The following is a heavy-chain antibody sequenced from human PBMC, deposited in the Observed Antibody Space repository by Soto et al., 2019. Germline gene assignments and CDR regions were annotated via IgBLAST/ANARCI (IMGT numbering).Heavy chain of an antibody. D-gene: IGHD2-21*02. J-gene: IGHJ4*02. CDR2: IYFSGGT. CDR3: ATGDAWGVLLAY. Sequence: SETLSLTCTVSGASVNSGGYYWRWVRHLPGKGLEWTGYIYFSGGTYYNPSLESRVTVSLDASQNRFSLGLGFVIAADTAMYYGATGDAWGVLLAYWAQGALVTVSS. V-gene: IGHV4-31*03. CDR1: GASVNSGGYY.